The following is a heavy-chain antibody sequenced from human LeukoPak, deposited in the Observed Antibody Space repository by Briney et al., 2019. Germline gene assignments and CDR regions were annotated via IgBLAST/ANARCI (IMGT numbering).Heavy chain of an antibody. J-gene: IGHJ3*02. CDR1: GGSISSGSYY. CDR3: ARENSDLVAFDI. V-gene: IGHV4-61*02. Sequence: SQTLSLTCTVSGGSISSGSYYWSWIRQPAGKGLEWIGRIYTSGSTNYNPSLKSRVTISVDTSKNQFSLKLSSVTAADTAVYYCARENSDLVAFDIWGQGTMVTVSS. CDR2: IYTSGST. D-gene: IGHD2-8*02.